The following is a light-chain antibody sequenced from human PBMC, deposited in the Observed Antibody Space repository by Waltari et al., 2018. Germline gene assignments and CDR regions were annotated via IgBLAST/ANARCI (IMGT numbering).Light chain of an antibody. CDR3: QQYHSYMPAT. V-gene: IGKV1-5*03. CDR2: RAS. J-gene: IGKJ2*01. Sequence: DIQLTQSPSTLATSVRDRVTITCRASESVSDSLAWYQQKPGEAPKLLIYRASNLESGVPSRFSGSGSGTEFTLTISGLQPEDFASYYCQQYHSYMPATFGQGTKLEIK. CDR1: ESVSDS.